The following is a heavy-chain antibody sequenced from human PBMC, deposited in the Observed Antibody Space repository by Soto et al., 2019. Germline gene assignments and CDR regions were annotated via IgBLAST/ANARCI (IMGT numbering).Heavy chain of an antibody. D-gene: IGHD2-2*02. CDR1: GFTFSSYG. CDR2: ISYDGSNK. V-gene: IGHV3-30*18. Sequence: GGSLRLSCAASGFTFSSYGMHWVRQAPGKGLEWVAVISYDGSNKYYADSVKGRFTISRDNSKNTLYLQMNSLRAEDTAVYYCAKEMKRKYLNGMDVWGQGTTVTVSS. J-gene: IGHJ6*02. CDR3: AKEMKRKYLNGMDV.